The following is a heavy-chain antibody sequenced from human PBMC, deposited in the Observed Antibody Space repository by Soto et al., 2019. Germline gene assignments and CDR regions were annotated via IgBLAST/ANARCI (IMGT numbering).Heavy chain of an antibody. Sequence: QVQLQESGPGLVKPSGTLSLTCSLSGGSIYGSNWWSWVRQPPGKGLEWIGEVFHTGNTHYNPSLKRRVTMSVDKSKNQFSLIQSAVTAADTAVYYCARYPGTTVGGVIWGQGTMVTVSS. CDR1: GGSIYGSNW. D-gene: IGHD3-16*01. V-gene: IGHV4-4*02. CDR2: VFHTGNT. J-gene: IGHJ3*02. CDR3: ARYPGTTVGGVI.